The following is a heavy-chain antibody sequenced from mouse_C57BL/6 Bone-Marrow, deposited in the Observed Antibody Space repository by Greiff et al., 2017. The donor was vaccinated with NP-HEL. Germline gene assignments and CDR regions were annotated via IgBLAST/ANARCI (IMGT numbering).Heavy chain of an antibody. J-gene: IGHJ3*01. CDR1: GFTFSDYY. V-gene: IGHV5-12*01. Sequence: EVQGVESGGGLVQPGGSLKLSCAASGFTFSDYYMYWVRQTPEKRLEWVAYISNGGGSTYYPDTVKGRFTISRDNAKNTLYLQMSRLKSEDTAMYYCASPGEFAYWGQGTLVTVSA. CDR2: ISNGGGST. CDR3: ASPGEFAY.